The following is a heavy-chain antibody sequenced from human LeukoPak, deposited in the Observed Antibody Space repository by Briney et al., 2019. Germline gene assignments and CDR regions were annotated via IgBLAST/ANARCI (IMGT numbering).Heavy chain of an antibody. J-gene: IGHJ5*02. V-gene: IGHV3-23*01. Sequence: PGGSLRLSCAASGFTFSSYAMSWVRQAPGKGLEWVSAISGSGGSTYYADSVKGRFTISRDNSKNTLYLQMNSLRAEDTAVYYCAKDPGPWFGELWDNWFDPWGQGTLVTVSS. CDR2: ISGSGGST. D-gene: IGHD3-10*01. CDR1: GFTFSSYA. CDR3: AKDPGPWFGELWDNWFDP.